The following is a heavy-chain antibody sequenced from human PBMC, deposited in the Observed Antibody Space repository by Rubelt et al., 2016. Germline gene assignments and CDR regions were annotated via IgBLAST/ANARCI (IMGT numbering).Heavy chain of an antibody. Sequence: VQLVESGGGLVQPGRSLRLSCAASGFTFDDYAMHWVRQAPGKGLEWVSGISGNSEKIGYADSVKGRFTISREKAKNSRYLQMNSPGAEDTAGYYGAGGAVTTGYWGQGTLVTVSS. CDR2: ISGNSEKI. V-gene: IGHV3-9*01. CDR3: AGGAVTTGY. J-gene: IGHJ4*02. D-gene: IGHD4-17*01. CDR1: GFTFDDYA.